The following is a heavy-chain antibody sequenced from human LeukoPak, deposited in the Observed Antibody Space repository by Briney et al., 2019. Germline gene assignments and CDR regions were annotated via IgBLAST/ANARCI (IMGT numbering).Heavy chain of an antibody. CDR2: ISAYSGNT. V-gene: IGHV1-18*01. CDR3: ARDIWQRHGSASPLDY. CDR1: GYSFANYG. Sequence: ASVKVSCKASGYSFANYGINWVRQAPGQGLEWLGWISAYSGNTAYVQNLQDRLTMTTDTSTDTAYMELRSLGSDDTAVYYCARDIWQRHGSASPLDYWGQGTLVTVSS. J-gene: IGHJ4*02. D-gene: IGHD3-10*01.